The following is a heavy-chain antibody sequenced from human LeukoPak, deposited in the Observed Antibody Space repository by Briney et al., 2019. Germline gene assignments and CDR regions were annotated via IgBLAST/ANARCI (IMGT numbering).Heavy chain of an antibody. D-gene: IGHD4-11*01. V-gene: IGHV3-48*03. CDR2: ISSRGTIT. CDR1: GFSFSVYE. CDR3: AKDAQRGFDYSNSLEY. J-gene: IGHJ4*02. Sequence: GGSLRLSCAASGFSFSVYEMHLVRQAPGKGLEWISDISSRGTITYYADSVRGRFTISRDNDKDSLYMQMNSLRAEDTAVYFCAKDAQRGFDYSNSLEYWGQGTLVTVSS.